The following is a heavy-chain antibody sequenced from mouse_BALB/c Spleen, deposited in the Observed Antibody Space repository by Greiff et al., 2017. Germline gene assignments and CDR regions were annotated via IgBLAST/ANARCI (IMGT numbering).Heavy chain of an antibody. CDR3: AREGGYGSPDY. CDR1: GYTFTSYW. D-gene: IGHD1-1*01. Sequence: QVQLQQSGAELARPGASVKLSCKASGYTFTSYWMQWVKQRPGQGLEWIGAIYPGDGDTRYTQKFKGKATLTADKSSSTAYMQLSSLASEDSAVYYCAREGGYGSPDYGGQGTTLTVSS. J-gene: IGHJ2*01. V-gene: IGHV1-87*01. CDR2: IYPGDGDT.